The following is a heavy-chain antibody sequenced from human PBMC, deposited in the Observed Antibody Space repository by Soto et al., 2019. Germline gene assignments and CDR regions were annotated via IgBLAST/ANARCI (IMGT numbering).Heavy chain of an antibody. CDR3: ARGEFTMVRGVVTS. CDR1: GFSFNTYA. CDR2: ITTNGGST. D-gene: IGHD3-10*01. Sequence: EVQLVESGGGLVQPGGSLRLSCAASGFSFNTYAMYWVRQAPGKGLEYVSSITTNGGSTYYADSVKGRFTISRDNSKNTLHLQMGNPRVEDTALYFCARGEFTMVRGVVTSWGQGSQVTVSS. V-gene: IGHV3-64*07. J-gene: IGHJ5*02.